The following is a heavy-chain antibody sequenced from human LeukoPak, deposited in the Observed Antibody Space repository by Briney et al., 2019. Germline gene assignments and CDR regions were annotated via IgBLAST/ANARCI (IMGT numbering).Heavy chain of an antibody. V-gene: IGHV3-30*04. J-gene: IGHJ4*02. Sequence: GGSLRLSCAASGFSFRSYAMHWVRQAPGKGLEWVAVIAYDGSTKYYADSVKGRSTISRDNSHNTVDLQMNSLTAEDMAVYFCAKSYCSGGSCYSWSVDYWGQGTLVTVSP. D-gene: IGHD2-15*01. CDR2: IAYDGSTK. CDR1: GFSFRSYA. CDR3: AKSYCSGGSCYSWSVDY.